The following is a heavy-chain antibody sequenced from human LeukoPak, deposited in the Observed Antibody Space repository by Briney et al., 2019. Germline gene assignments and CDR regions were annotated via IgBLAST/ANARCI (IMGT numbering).Heavy chain of an antibody. V-gene: IGHV3-21*01. J-gene: IGHJ4*02. CDR3: ARDRGIAAADVY. D-gene: IGHD6-13*01. CDR2: ISSSSSYI. CDR1: GFTFSSYS. Sequence: PGGSLRLSCAASGFTFSSYSMNWVRQAPGRGLEWVSSISSSSSYIYYADSVKGRFTISRDNAKNSLYLQMNSLRAEDTAVYYCARDRGIAAADVYWGQGTLVTVSS.